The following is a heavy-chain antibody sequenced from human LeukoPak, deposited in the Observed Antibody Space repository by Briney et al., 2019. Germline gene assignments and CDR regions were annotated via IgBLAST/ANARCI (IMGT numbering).Heavy chain of an antibody. CDR2: INPNSGGT. CDR3: ARDRGQWLAVYYFDY. V-gene: IGHV1-2*02. J-gene: IGHJ4*02. D-gene: IGHD6-19*01. Sequence: ASVKVSCKASGYTFTGYYMHWVRQAPGQGLEWMGWINPNSGGTNYAQKFQGRVTMTRDTSISTAYMEQSRLRSDDTAVYYCARDRGQWLAVYYFDYWGQGTLVTVS. CDR1: GYTFTGYY.